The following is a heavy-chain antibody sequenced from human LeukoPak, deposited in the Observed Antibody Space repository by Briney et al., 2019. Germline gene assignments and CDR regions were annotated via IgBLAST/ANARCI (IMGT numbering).Heavy chain of an antibody. CDR3: ADCSGDSCYAAY. CDR2: INQDGSEK. J-gene: IGHJ4*02. D-gene: IGHD2-15*01. CDR1: GFTFSRYW. V-gene: IGHV3-7*01. Sequence: PGGSLRLSCAASGFTFSRYWLSWVCQAPGKGLEWVANINQDGSEKYYVDSVKGRFTISRDNAKNSLYLQMSGLRAEDTAVYYCADCSGDSCYAAYWGQGTLITVSS.